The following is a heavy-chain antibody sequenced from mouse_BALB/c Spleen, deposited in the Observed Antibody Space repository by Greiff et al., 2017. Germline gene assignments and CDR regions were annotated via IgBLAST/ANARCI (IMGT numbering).Heavy chain of an antibody. D-gene: IGHD4-1*01. CDR2: IWAGGST. J-gene: IGHJ2*01. Sequence: VKLVESGPGLVAPSQSLSITCTVSGFSLTSYGVHWVRQPPGKGLEWLGVIWAGGSTNYNSALMSRLSISKDNSKSQVFLKMNSLQTDDTAMYYCARDPRLGFDYWGQGTTLTVSS. CDR1: GFSLTSYG. CDR3: ARDPRLGFDY. V-gene: IGHV2-9*02.